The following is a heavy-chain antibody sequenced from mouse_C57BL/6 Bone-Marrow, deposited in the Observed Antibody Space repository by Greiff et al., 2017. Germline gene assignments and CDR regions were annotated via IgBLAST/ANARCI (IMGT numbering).Heavy chain of an antibody. CDR3: ERDYRAMDY. CDR2: IYPGSGNT. D-gene: IGHD2-4*01. V-gene: IGHV1-76*01. CDR1: GYTFTDYY. J-gene: IGHJ4*01. Sequence: QVQLKQSGAELVRPGASVKLSCKASGYTFTDYYINWVKQRPGQGLEWIARIYPGSGNTYYNEKFKGKATLTAEKSSSTAYMQLSSLTSEDSAVYFCERDYRAMDYWGQGTSVTVSS.